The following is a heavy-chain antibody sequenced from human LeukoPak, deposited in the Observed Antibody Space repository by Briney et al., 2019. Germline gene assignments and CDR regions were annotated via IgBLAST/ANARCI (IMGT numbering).Heavy chain of an antibody. Sequence: GGSLRLSCAASGFTFSSYWMHWVRQAPGKGLVWVSRINSDGSSTSYADSVKGRFTISRDNAKNTLYLQMNSLRAEDTAVYYCASIGDCSSTSCFPLGPWGQGTLVTVSS. D-gene: IGHD2-2*01. CDR1: GFTFSSYW. CDR3: ASIGDCSSTSCFPLGP. V-gene: IGHV3-74*01. J-gene: IGHJ5*02. CDR2: INSDGSST.